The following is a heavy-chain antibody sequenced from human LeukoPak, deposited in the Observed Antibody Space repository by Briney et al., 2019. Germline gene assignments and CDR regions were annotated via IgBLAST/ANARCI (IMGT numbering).Heavy chain of an antibody. D-gene: IGHD3-3*01. CDR2: IYYSGST. CDR1: GGSISSYY. V-gene: IGHV4-59*08. Sequence: NPSETLSLTCTVSGGSISSYYWNWIRQPPGKGLEWIGYIYYSGSTNYNPSLKSRVTISVDTSKNQFSLKLSSVTAADTAVYYCARQHYDFWSGYHFAYYYYGMDVWGQGTTVTVSS. J-gene: IGHJ6*02. CDR3: ARQHYDFWSGYHFAYYYYGMDV.